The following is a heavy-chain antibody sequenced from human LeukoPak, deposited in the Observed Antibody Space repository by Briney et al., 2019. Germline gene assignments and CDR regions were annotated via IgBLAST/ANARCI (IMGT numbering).Heavy chain of an antibody. V-gene: IGHV3-21*01. J-gene: IGHJ4*02. CDR2: ISSSSSYI. CDR3: ASSGGGIAAAGTYYFDY. Sequence: GGSLRLSCAASGFTFSSYSMNWVCQAPGKGLEWVSSISSSSSYIYYADSVKGRFTISRDNAKNSLYLQMNSLRAEDTAVYYCASSGGGIAAAGTYYFDYWGQGTLVTVSS. D-gene: IGHD6-13*01. CDR1: GFTFSSYS.